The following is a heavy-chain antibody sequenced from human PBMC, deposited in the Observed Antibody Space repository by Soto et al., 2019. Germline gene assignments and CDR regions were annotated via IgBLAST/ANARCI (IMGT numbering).Heavy chain of an antibody. CDR3: ARDRGAVAGHFDY. CDR2: ISSSSSYI. J-gene: IGHJ4*02. CDR1: GFTFSSYS. D-gene: IGHD6-19*01. V-gene: IGHV3-21*01. Sequence: EVQLVESGGGLVKPGGSLRLSCAASGFTFSSYSMNWVRQAPGKGLEWVSSISSSSSYIYYADSVKGRFTISRDNAKNSLYLQMNSLRAEDTAVYYCARDRGAVAGHFDYWGQGTLVTVSS.